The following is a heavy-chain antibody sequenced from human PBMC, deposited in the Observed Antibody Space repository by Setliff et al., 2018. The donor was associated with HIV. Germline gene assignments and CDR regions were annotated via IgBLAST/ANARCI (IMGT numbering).Heavy chain of an antibody. CDR1: GGSIRSSSYY. V-gene: IGHV4-39*07. CDR3: ARDGYSSSWYVISGSFDY. Sequence: LSLTCIVSGGSIRSSSYYWGWIRQPPGKGLEWTGTVYYSGSTYYNPSLKSRVTISVDTSENQFSLKLSSVTAADTAVYYCARDGYSSSWYVISGSFDYWGQGIQVTVS. CDR2: VYYSGST. D-gene: IGHD6-13*01. J-gene: IGHJ4*02.